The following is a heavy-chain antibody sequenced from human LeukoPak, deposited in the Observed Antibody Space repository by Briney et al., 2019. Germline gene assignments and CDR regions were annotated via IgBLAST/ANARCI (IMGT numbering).Heavy chain of an antibody. CDR1: GYTFTGYY. CDR3: ARPYSSSWDEAFDI. CDR2: INPNSGGT. V-gene: IGHV1-2*02. J-gene: IGHJ3*02. Sequence: ASVKVSCKASGYTFTGYYMHWVRQAPGQGLEWMGWINPNSGGTNYAQKFQGRVTMTRDTSISTAYMELSRLRSDDTAVYYCARPYSSSWDEAFDIWGQGTMVTVSS. D-gene: IGHD6-13*01.